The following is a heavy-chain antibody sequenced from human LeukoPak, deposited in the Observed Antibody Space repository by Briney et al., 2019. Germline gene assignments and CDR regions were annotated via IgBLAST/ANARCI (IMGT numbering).Heavy chain of an antibody. CDR3: AKAGGRSLDY. Sequence: PGRSLRLSCAASGFTFSSYGMHWVRQAPGKGLEWVAVISYDGSNKYYADSVKGRFTISRDNSKNTLYLQMNSLRAEDTAVYYCAKAGGRSLDYWGQGALVTVSS. CDR2: ISYDGSNK. J-gene: IGHJ4*02. CDR1: GFTFSSYG. D-gene: IGHD1-1*01. V-gene: IGHV3-30*18.